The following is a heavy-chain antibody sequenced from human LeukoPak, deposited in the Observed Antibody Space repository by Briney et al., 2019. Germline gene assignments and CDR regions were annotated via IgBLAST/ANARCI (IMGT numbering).Heavy chain of an antibody. Sequence: PGGSLGLSCAASGFTFSSYGMHWVRQAPGKGLEWVAVISYNGSNKYNADSVKGRFTISRDNSKNTLYLQMNSLRAEATAVYYCAKPTLYSYDATNWGQGTLVTVSS. CDR1: GFTFSSYG. V-gene: IGHV3-30*18. CDR3: AKPTLYSYDATN. CDR2: ISYNGSNK. D-gene: IGHD3-22*01. J-gene: IGHJ4*02.